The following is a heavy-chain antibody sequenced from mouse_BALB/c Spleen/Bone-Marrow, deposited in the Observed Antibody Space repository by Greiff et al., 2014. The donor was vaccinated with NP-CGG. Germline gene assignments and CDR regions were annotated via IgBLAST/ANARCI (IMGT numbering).Heavy chain of an antibody. CDR1: GFNIKDTY. CDR3: ATYYYGSSWGFAY. CDR2: IGPANGNT. V-gene: IGHV14-3*02. J-gene: IGHJ3*01. Sequence: EVMLVESGAELVKPGASVKLSCTASGFNIKDTYMHWVKQRPEQGLEWIGRIGPANGNTKYDPKFQGKATITADTSSNTAYLQLSSLTSEDTAVYYCATYYYGSSWGFAYWGQGTLVTVSA. D-gene: IGHD1-1*01.